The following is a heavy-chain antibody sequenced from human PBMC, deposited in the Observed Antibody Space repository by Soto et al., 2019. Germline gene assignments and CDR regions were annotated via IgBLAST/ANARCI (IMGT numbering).Heavy chain of an antibody. CDR1: GGTFSSYT. V-gene: IGHV1-69*02. J-gene: IGHJ6*02. Sequence: QVQLVQSGAEVKKPGSSVKVSCKASGGTFSSYTISWVRQAPGQGLEWMGRIIPILGIANYAQKFQGRVTITADKSTSTAYMELSSLRSEDTAVYYCASLGSIVGATYYYYGMDVWGQGTTVTVSS. CDR2: IIPILGIA. CDR3: ASLGSIVGATYYYYGMDV. D-gene: IGHD1-26*01.